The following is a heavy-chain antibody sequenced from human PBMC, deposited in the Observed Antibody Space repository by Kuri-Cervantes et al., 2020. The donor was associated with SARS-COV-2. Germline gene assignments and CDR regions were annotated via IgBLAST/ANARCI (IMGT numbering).Heavy chain of an antibody. V-gene: IGHV4-59*01. CDR3: AGSVVSGFSEDAFDI. Sequence: ESLKISCTVSGGSISSYYWSWIRQPPGKGLEWIGYIYYSGSTNYNPSLKSRVTISVDTSKNQFSLKLSSVTAADTAVYYCAGSVVSGFSEDAFDIWGQGTMVTVSS. J-gene: IGHJ3*02. CDR2: IYYSGST. D-gene: IGHD2-2*01. CDR1: GGSISSYY.